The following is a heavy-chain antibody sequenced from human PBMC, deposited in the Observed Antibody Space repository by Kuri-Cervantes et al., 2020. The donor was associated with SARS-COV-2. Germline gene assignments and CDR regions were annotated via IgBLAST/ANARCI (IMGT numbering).Heavy chain of an antibody. D-gene: IGHD1-1*01. CDR1: GVSISSGNW. CDR3: AKHNAKSVVPTDPFDY. V-gene: IGHV4-55*01. Sequence: WETLSLTCAVSGVSISSGNWRIWVRAPPRKLQEGFGKIRHSGSTYYNPSLKSRFTISVDKSKNQLYLKMNSVTAADTAVYYCAKHNAKSVVPTDPFDYWGQGTLVTVSS. CDR2: IRHSGST. J-gene: IGHJ4*02.